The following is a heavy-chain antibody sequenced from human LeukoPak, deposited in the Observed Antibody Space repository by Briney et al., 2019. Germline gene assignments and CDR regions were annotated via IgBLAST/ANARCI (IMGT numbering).Heavy chain of an antibody. CDR3: ARDTKN. CDR1: GFTFSSYG. Sequence: GGSLRLSCAASGFTFSSYGMHWVRQAPGKGLEWVAVISYDGSNKYYADSVKGRFTISRDNSKNTLYLQMNSLRAEDTAMYYCARDTKNWGQGTLVTVSS. D-gene: IGHD1-1*01. V-gene: IGHV3-30*03. CDR2: ISYDGSNK. J-gene: IGHJ4*02.